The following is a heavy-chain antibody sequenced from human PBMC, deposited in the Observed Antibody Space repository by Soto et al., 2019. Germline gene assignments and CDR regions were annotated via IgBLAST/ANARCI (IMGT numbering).Heavy chain of an antibody. CDR2: ISSSSNYI. D-gene: IGHD6-19*01. J-gene: IGHJ6*02. CDR3: ARAGHISGWYRGNGYYYYGMDV. CDR1: GFTFSSYT. Sequence: PGGSLRLSCAASGFTFSSYTMNWVRQAPGKGLEWVSSISSSSNYISYADSVKGRFTISRDNAKNSLYLQMNSLRAEDTAVYFCARAGHISGWYRGNGYYYYGMDVWGQGTTVTVSS. V-gene: IGHV3-21*01.